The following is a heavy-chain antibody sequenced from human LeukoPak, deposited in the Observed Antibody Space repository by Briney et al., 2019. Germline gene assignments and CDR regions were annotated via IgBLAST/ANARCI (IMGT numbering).Heavy chain of an antibody. V-gene: IGHV3-66*02. CDR1: GFTVSSNY. Sequence: GGSLRLSCAASGFTVSSNYMSWVRQAPGKGLEWVSVIYSGGSTYYADSVKGRFTISRDNSKNTLYLQMNSLRAEDTAVYYCARNWGEVWFDYWGQGTLDTVSS. CDR3: ARNWGEVWFDY. D-gene: IGHD7-27*01. J-gene: IGHJ4*02. CDR2: IYSGGST.